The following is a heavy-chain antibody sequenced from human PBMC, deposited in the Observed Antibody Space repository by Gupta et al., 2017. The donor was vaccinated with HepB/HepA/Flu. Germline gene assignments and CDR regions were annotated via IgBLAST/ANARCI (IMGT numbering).Heavy chain of an antibody. CDR1: GGSISGSPPL. V-gene: IGHV4-39*02. CDR3: AREGGDCDSGSHPNWVDP. CDR2: IHYSGNT. Sequence: LPLQESGPGLVKPSATLSLTCTVSGGSISGSPPLWGWVRQTPGKGLEWIASIHYSGNTDDNGSLKSRVTIAGDTAKNQFSLKLISVSVADTAVYYGAREGGDCDSGSHPNWVDPWGQGTLRTVSS. D-gene: IGHD3-10*01. J-gene: IGHJ5*02.